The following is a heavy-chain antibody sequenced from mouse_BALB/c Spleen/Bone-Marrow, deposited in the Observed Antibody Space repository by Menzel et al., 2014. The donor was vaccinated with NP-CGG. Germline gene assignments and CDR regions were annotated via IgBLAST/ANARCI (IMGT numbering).Heavy chain of an antibody. CDR2: IDPANGNT. CDR1: GFNIKDTY. CDR3: ARWEYYAMDY. Sequence: VQLQQPGAELVKPGASVKLSCTASGFNIKDTYMHWVKHRPEQGLEWIGRIDPANGNTKYDPKFQGKATITADTSSNTAYLQLSSLTSEDTAVYYCARWEYYAMDYWGQGTSVTVSS. J-gene: IGHJ4*01. D-gene: IGHD4-1*01. V-gene: IGHV14-3*02.